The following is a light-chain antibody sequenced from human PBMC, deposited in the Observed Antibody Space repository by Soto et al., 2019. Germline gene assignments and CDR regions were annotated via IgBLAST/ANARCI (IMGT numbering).Light chain of an antibody. CDR2: EVT. CDR1: SSDVGGYNY. Sequence: QSGLTQPASVSGSPGQSITISCTGTSSDVGGYNYVSWYQQHPGKVPKLMICEVTNRHAGVSNRFSGSKSGNTDSLTISGLKTEDEADYYCSSYTSSSTWVFGGGTQLTVL. J-gene: IGLJ3*02. CDR3: SSYTSSSTWV. V-gene: IGLV2-14*01.